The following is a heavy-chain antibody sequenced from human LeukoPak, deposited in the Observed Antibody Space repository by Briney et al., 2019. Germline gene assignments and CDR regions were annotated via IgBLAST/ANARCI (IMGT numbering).Heavy chain of an antibody. CDR3: ARGWYSFEY. V-gene: IGHV4-34*01. CDR1: GGSFSGYY. Sequence: PSETLSLTCAVYGGSFSGYYWSWIRQPPGKGLEWIGEINHSGSTNYNPSLKSRVTISVDTSKNQFSLKLSSVTAADTAVYYCARGWYSFEYWGQGPLVTVSS. D-gene: IGHD1-1*01. CDR2: INHSGST. J-gene: IGHJ4*02.